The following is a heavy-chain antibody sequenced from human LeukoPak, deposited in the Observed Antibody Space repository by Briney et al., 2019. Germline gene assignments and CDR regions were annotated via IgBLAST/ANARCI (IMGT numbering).Heavy chain of an antibody. V-gene: IGHV4-39*07. Sequence: PSETLSLTCTVSGGSISSSSYYWGWIRQPPGKGLEWIGSMYYSGSTYYNPSLKSRVTISVDTSKNQFSLKLSSVTAADTAVYYCARRRRSVTTKYFDYWGQGTLVTVSS. CDR1: GGSISSSSYY. CDR3: ARRRRSVTTKYFDY. D-gene: IGHD4-17*01. J-gene: IGHJ4*02. CDR2: MYYSGST.